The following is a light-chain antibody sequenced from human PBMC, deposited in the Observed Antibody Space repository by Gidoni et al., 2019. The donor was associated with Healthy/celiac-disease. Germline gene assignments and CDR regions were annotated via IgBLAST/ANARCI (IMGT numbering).Light chain of an antibody. CDR3: QQYNNWPLT. J-gene: IGKJ4*01. Sequence: EIVMTQSPATLSVSPGERATLSCRASQSVSSNLDWYQQQPGQAPRLFIDGASTSGTGTPARFSGSGSEIEFTLSIRSLQAEDFAVCYWQQYNNWPLTFGEGTKVEIK. CDR2: GAS. CDR1: QSVSSN. V-gene: IGKV3D-15*01.